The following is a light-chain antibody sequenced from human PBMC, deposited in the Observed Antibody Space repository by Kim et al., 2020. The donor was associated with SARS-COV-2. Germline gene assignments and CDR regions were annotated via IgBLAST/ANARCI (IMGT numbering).Light chain of an antibody. CDR1: RSNIGNNG. V-gene: IGLV1-36*01. Sequence: QSVLTQPPSVSEAPRQRVTISCSGRRSNIGNNGVNWYQQLPGKAPKLLIYYDDLLPSGVSDRFSGSKSGTSASLAISGLQSDDEADYYCAAWDDRLNGWVFGGGTQLTVL. CDR3: AAWDDRLNGWV. CDR2: YDD. J-gene: IGLJ3*02.